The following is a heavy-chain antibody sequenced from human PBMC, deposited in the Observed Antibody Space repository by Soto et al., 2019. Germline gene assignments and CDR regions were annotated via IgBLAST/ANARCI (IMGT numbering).Heavy chain of an antibody. Sequence: PGGSLRLSCAASGFTFSNDWMNWVRQGPGKGLEWVSRIISDGSRVTYADSVKGRFTISRDNAKNTLYLQMHSLRGEDTAVYYCARERTSKGGMDVWGQGTTVTVSS. V-gene: IGHV3-74*03. CDR1: GFTFSNDW. CDR3: ARERTSKGGMDV. J-gene: IGHJ6*02. CDR2: IISDGSRV.